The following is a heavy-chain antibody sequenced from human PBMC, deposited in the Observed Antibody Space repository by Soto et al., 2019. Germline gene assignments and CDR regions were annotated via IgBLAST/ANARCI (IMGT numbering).Heavy chain of an antibody. CDR2: INSDGCST. CDR3: ARGLYPSSGSLGY. J-gene: IGHJ1*01. D-gene: IGHD6-19*01. Sequence: EVQLVESGGGLVQPGGSLRLSCAASGFTFSSYWMHWVRQAPGKGLVWVSRINSDGCSTNYADSVKGRFTISRDNAKNTLFLQINSLRAEDTALYYCARGLYPSSGSLGYWGQGTLVTVSS. V-gene: IGHV3-74*01. CDR1: GFTFSSYW.